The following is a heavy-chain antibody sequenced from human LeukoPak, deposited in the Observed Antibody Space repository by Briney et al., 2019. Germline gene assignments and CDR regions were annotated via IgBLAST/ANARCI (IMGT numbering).Heavy chain of an antibody. Sequence: ASVKVSCKASGYTFTSYYMHWVRQAPGQGLEWMGIINPSGGSTSYAQKFQGRVTMTRDMSTSTVYMELSSLRSEDTAVYYCARGLLTTVTTLYYYYYMDVWGKGTTVTVSS. CDR1: GYTFTSYY. CDR2: INPSGGST. V-gene: IGHV1-46*01. D-gene: IGHD4-17*01. CDR3: ARGLLTTVTTLYYYYYMDV. J-gene: IGHJ6*03.